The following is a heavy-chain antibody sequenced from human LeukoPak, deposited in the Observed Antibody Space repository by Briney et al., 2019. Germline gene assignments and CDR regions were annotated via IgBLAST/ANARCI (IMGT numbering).Heavy chain of an antibody. CDR3: ARVLDSSSSIWFDP. CDR2: ISSSSSYI. Sequence: PGGSLRLSCAASGFTFSSYSMNWVRQAPGKGLEWVSSISSSSSYIYYADSVKGRFTISRDNAKNSLYLQMNSLRAEDTAVYYCARVLDSSSSIWFDPWGQGTLVTVSS. D-gene: IGHD6-6*01. V-gene: IGHV3-21*01. J-gene: IGHJ5*02. CDR1: GFTFSSYS.